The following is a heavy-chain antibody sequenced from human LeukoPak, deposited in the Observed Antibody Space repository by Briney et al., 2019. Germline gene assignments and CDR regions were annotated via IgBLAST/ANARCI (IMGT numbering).Heavy chain of an antibody. CDR2: ISGSGSST. Sequence: GGSLRLSCAASGFTFSTYSMNWVRQAPGKGLEWVSAISGSGSSTYHADSVKGRFTISRDNSKNTLYLQMNSLRAEDTAVYYCVKENGYYYDSSGYSFDYWGQGTPVTVSS. D-gene: IGHD3-22*01. CDR3: VKENGYYYDSSGYSFDY. J-gene: IGHJ4*02. V-gene: IGHV3-23*01. CDR1: GFTFSTYS.